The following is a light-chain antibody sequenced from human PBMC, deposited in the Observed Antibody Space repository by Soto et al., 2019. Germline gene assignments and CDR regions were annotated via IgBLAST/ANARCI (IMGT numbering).Light chain of an antibody. CDR2: DTS. J-gene: IGKJ1*01. CDR3: QHRNTWPCT. CDR1: QSVSSD. V-gene: IGKV3-11*01. Sequence: EIVLTQSPATLSLSPGERATLSCRASQSVSSDLAWYQQKPGQAPRLLIYDTSNRATGIPARFSGSGSGTDFTLSISTLAPEDFAVYYCQHRNTWPCTFGQGPKVEIK.